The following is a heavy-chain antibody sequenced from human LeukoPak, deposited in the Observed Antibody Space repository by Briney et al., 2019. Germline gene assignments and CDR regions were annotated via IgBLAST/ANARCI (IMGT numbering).Heavy chain of an antibody. Sequence: SETLSLTCTVSGYSISSDYYWGWIRQPPGKGLEWIGSIYNSGSTYYNPSLKSRVTISVDTSKNQFSLKLSSVTAADTAVYYCARTQNPYDFWSGYYKGGYYCDYWGQGTLVTVSS. CDR3: ARTQNPYDFWSGYYKGGYYCDY. CDR2: IYNSGST. V-gene: IGHV4-38-2*02. J-gene: IGHJ4*02. D-gene: IGHD3-3*01. CDR1: GYSISSDYY.